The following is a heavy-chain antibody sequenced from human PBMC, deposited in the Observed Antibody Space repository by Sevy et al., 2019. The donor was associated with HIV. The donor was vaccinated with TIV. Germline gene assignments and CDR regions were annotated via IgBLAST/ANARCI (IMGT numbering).Heavy chain of an antibody. V-gene: IGHV3-23*01. CDR2: ISGSSAYT. J-gene: IGHJ6*03. D-gene: IGHD3-10*01. CDR3: AGGINFYGSGREGHSYMDV. CDR1: GFAFSNFA. Sequence: GGSLRLSCAASGFAFSNFAISWVRQAPGKGLEWVSLISGSSAYTYYADSVKGRFTISRDNSKNTLYLQMNSLRVEDTALYYGAGGINFYGSGREGHSYMDVWGKGTTVTVSS.